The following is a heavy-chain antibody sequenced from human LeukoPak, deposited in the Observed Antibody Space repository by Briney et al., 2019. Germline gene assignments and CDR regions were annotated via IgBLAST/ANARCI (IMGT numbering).Heavy chain of an antibody. CDR1: GCSINSHY. CDR2: AFYPGST. CDR3: ASRPADSTWYGVFDY. V-gene: IGHV4-59*11. J-gene: IGHJ4*02. Sequence: SETLSLTCTVSGCSINSHYWSWIRQPPGKGLEWIGYAFYPGSTNYNPSLKSRVTMSLDTSRGQFSLRLTSVTAADTAIYYCASRPADSTWYGVFDYWSQGTLVTVSS. D-gene: IGHD6-13*01.